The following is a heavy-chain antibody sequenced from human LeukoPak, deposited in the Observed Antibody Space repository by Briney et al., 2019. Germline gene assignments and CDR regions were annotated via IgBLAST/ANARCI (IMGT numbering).Heavy chain of an antibody. CDR2: IYYSGSS. CDR1: GGSISSYY. D-gene: IGHD4-17*01. V-gene: IGHV4-59*08. CDR3: ARQIYGDLYYFDY. J-gene: IGHJ4*02. Sequence: SETLSLTCTVSGGSISSYYWSWIRQPPGKGLEWIGYIYYSGSSYYIPSLKSRVTMSVDTSKNQFSLRLSSVTAADTAVYYCARQIYGDLYYFDYWGQGTLVTVSS.